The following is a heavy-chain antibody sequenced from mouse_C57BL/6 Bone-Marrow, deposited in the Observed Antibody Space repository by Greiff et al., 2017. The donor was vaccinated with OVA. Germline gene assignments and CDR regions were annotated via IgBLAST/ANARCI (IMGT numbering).Heavy chain of an antibody. Sequence: VQLQQSGPELVKPGASVKISCKASGYAFSSSWMNWVKQRPGKGLEWIGRIYPGDGDINYNGKFKGKATLTADKSSSTAYMQLSSLTSEDSAVYFCARSLAYYSNWAWFAYWGQGTLVTVSA. CDR1: GYAFSSSW. D-gene: IGHD2-5*01. V-gene: IGHV1-82*01. CDR2: IYPGDGDI. CDR3: ARSLAYYSNWAWFAY. J-gene: IGHJ3*01.